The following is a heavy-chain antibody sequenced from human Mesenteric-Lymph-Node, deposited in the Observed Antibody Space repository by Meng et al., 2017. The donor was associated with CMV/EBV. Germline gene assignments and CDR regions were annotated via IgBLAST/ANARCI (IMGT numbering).Heavy chain of an antibody. D-gene: IGHD3-3*01. CDR1: GFTFSSYS. CDR2: ISSSSYI. J-gene: IGHJ6*02. V-gene: IGHV3-21*04. CDR3: AKAVHYDFWSGYLPYGMDV. Sequence: GGSLRLSCAASGFTFSSYSMNWVRQAPGKGLEWVSSISSSSYIYYADSVKGRFTISRDNAKNSLYLQMNSLRAEDMALYYCAKAVHYDFWSGYLPYGMDVWGQGTTVTVSS.